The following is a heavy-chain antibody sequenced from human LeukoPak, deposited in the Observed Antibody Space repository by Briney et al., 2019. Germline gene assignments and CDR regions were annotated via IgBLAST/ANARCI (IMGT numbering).Heavy chain of an antibody. CDR2: INAGNGNT. J-gene: IGHJ4*02. CDR3: ARGGWLQLSLGY. Sequence: GASVKVSCKASGYTFTSYAMHWVRQAPGQRLEWMGWINAGNGNTKYSQKFQGRVTITRDTSASTAYMELSSLRSEDTAVYYCARGGWLQLSLGYWGQGTLVTVSS. D-gene: IGHD5-24*01. V-gene: IGHV1-3*01. CDR1: GYTFTSYA.